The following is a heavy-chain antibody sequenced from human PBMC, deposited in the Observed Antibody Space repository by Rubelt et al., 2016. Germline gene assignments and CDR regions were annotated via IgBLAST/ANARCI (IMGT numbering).Heavy chain of an antibody. CDR2: INHSGST. D-gene: IGHD3-10*01. J-gene: IGHJ4*02. CDR1: GYSISSGYY. Sequence: QVQLQESGPGLVKPSETLSLTCTVSGYSISSGYYWGWIRQPPGKGLEWIGEINHSGSTNSNPSLKIRVTISVDTSKNQFSLKLSSVTAADTAVYYCASTRMPVRVPIDYWGQGTLVTVSS. CDR3: ASTRMPVRVPIDY. V-gene: IGHV4-38-2*02.